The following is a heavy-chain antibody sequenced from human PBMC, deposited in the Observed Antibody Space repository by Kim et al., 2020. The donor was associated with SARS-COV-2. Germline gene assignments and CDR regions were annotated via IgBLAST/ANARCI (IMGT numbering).Heavy chain of an antibody. CDR2: IWYDGSNK. J-gene: IGHJ6*03. CDR1: GFTFSSYG. Sequence: GGSLRLSCAASGFTFSSYGMHWVRQAPGKGLEWVAVIWYDGSNKYYADSVKGRFTISRDNSKNTLYLQMNSLRAEDTAVYYCARGLYYYDSSAYQNYYMDVWGKGTTSPSP. CDR3: ARGLYYYDSSAYQNYYMDV. V-gene: IGHV3-33*01. D-gene: IGHD3-22*01.